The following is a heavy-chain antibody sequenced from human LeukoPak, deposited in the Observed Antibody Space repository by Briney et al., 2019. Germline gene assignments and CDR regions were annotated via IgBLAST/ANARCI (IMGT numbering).Heavy chain of an antibody. J-gene: IGHJ5*02. V-gene: IGHV4-34*01. CDR2: INHSGNT. CDR3: AELRSGWYLTNWFDP. D-gene: IGHD6-19*01. CDR1: GGSFSVYY. Sequence: PSDPVSLTCAVCGGSFSVYYWRGIRQPPGKGRECIGEINHSGNTNYNPSLKSRLTISVATSKNQFSLKLSSVTAADTAVYYCAELRSGWYLTNWFDPWGQGTLVTVSS.